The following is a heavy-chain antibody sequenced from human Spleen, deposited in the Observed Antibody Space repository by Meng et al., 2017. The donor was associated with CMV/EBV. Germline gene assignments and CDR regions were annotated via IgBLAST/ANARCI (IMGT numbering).Heavy chain of an antibody. CDR3: TRDLPISRDRYVSCGLDY. CDR2: ISYDGSHK. CDR1: RFTFSRYA. V-gene: IGHV3-30-3*01. Sequence: GESLKISCTASRFTFSRYAMHWVRQAPGKGLEWVALISYDGSHKDYSDSVKGRFTISRDNSKNTLYLQMNSLRPEDTAVYYCTRDLPISRDRYVSCGLDYWGQGALVTVSS. D-gene: IGHD3-22*01. J-gene: IGHJ4*02.